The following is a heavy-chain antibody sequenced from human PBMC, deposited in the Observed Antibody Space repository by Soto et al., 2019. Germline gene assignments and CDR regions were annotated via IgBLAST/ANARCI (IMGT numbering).Heavy chain of an antibody. J-gene: IGHJ1*01. V-gene: IGHV1-46*01. Sequence: ASVKVSCKASGYTFTSYYMHWVRQAPGQGLEWMGIINPSGGSTSYAQKFQGRVTMTRDTSTSTVYMELSSLRSEDTAVYYCARAVVEVVAAVSAEYFQHWGQGTLVTVSS. CDR2: INPSGGST. D-gene: IGHD2-15*01. CDR1: GYTFTSYY. CDR3: ARAVVEVVAAVSAEYFQH.